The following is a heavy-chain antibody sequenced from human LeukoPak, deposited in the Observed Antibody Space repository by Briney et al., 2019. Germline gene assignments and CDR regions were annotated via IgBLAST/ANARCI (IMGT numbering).Heavy chain of an antibody. D-gene: IGHD1-20*01. CDR3: ARTGITGTGEDY. J-gene: IGHJ4*02. V-gene: IGHV4-59*11. CDR1: GCSISSHY. CDR2: IYYSGST. Sequence: SEPLSLPCTVSGCSISSHYWSWIRQPPGKGLEWIGYIYYSGSTNYNPSLKSRVTISVDTSKNQFSLKLSSVTAADTAVYYCARTGITGTGEDYWGQGTLVTVSS.